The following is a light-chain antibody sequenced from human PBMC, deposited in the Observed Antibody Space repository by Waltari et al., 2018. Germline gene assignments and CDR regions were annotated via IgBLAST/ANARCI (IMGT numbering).Light chain of an antibody. CDR3: LLYYGGAQLWV. CDR1: TGAVTSGYY. V-gene: IGLV7-43*01. CDR2: STS. J-gene: IGLJ3*02. Sequence: QTVVTQEPSLTVSPGGTVTLTCASSTGAVTSGYYPNWFQQKPGQAPRALLYSTSNKHSWTPARFSGSLLGGKAALTLSGVQPEDEADYYCLLYYGGAQLWVFGGGTKLTVL.